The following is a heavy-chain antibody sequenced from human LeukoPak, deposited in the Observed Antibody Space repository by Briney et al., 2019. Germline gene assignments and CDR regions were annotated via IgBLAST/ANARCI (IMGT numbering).Heavy chain of an antibody. CDR3: ARQGMEEAGDY. J-gene: IGHJ4*02. CDR2: IYPGGSYT. V-gene: IGHV5-51*01. D-gene: IGHD6-19*01. Sequence: GASLKLSCEASGYIFSSYWICWGRQLPGKGLEWVGIIYPGGSYTKYSPSFQGQVTISADKSISTAYLQWSSLKASDTAVYYCARQGMEEAGDYWGQGTLVTVSS. CDR1: GYIFSSYW.